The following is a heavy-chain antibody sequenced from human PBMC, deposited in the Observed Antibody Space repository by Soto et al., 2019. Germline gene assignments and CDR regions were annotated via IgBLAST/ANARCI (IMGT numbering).Heavy chain of an antibody. J-gene: IGHJ4*02. CDR2: IYHSGST. CDR3: ERVGGGNSIDFDY. CDR1: GYSISSGYY. V-gene: IGHV4-38-2*01. Sequence: PGETLSLTCAVSGYSISSGYYWGWIRQPPGKGLEWIGSIYHSGSTYYNPSLKSRVTISVDTSKNQFSLKLSSVTAADTAVYYCERVGGGNSIDFDYWGQGTLVT. D-gene: IGHD2-21*02.